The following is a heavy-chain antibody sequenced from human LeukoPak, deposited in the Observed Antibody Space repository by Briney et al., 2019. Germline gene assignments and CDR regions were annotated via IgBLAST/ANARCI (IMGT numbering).Heavy chain of an antibody. Sequence: SVKVSCKASGGTFSSYAISWVRQAPGQGLEWMGGIIPIFGTANYAQKFQGRVTITADESTSTAYMELSSLRSEDTAVYYCARDDYDYAWGSYRHNWFDPWGQGTLVTVSS. CDR1: GGTFSSYA. D-gene: IGHD3-16*02. J-gene: IGHJ5*02. CDR3: ARDDYDYAWGSYRHNWFDP. V-gene: IGHV1-69*13. CDR2: IIPIFGTA.